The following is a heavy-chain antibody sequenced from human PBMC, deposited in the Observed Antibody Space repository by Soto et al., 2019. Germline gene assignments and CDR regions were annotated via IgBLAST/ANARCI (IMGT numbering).Heavy chain of an antibody. J-gene: IGHJ4*02. CDR1: GGSISSYY. CDR3: ARYGMVSTYYYDSSGYYYFDY. V-gene: IGHV4-59*01. Sequence: SETLSLTCTVSGGSISSYYWSWIRQPPGKGLEWIGYIYYSGSTNYNPSLKSRVTISVDTSKNQSSLKLSSVTAADTAVYYCARYGMVSTYYYDSSGYYYFDYWGQGTLVTVSS. D-gene: IGHD3-22*01. CDR2: IYYSGST.